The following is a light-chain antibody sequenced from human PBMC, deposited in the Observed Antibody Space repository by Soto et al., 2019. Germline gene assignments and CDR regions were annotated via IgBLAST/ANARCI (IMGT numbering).Light chain of an antibody. J-gene: IGLJ2*01. V-gene: IGLV6-57*04. CDR1: SGSIASNC. CDR3: QSYHSGNVV. CDR2: EDN. Sequence: NFMLTQPHSVSESPGKTVTISCTRSSGSIASNCVQWYQQRPGSAPTPVIYEDNERPSGVPDRFSGSIDSSSNSASLTISGLKTDDEADYYCQSYHSGNVVFGGGTKLTVL.